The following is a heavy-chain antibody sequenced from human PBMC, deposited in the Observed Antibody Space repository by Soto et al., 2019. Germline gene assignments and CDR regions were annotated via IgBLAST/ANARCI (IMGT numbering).Heavy chain of an antibody. D-gene: IGHD3-3*01. CDR1: GDSVPSDSAA. J-gene: IGHJ5*02. CDR3: ARGEYYDFWSGYFNWFDP. Sequence: SQTLSLTCAISGDSVPSDSAAWNWIRQSPSRGLEWLGRTYYRSKWYNDYAVSVKSRITINPDTSKNQFSLQLNSVTPEDTAVYYCARGEYYDFWSGYFNWFDPWGQGSLVTVSS. V-gene: IGHV6-1*01. CDR2: TYYRSKWYN.